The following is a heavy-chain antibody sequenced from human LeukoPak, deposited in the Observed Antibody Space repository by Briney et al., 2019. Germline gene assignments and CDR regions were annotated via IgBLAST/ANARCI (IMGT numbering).Heavy chain of an antibody. J-gene: IGHJ4*02. V-gene: IGHV3-30*03. CDR1: GFTFSSYG. D-gene: IGHD4-23*01. CDR3: EAHYGGNSGY. CDR2: ISYDGSKK. Sequence: GGSLRLSCAASGFTFSSYGMQWVRQAPGKGLEGGAVISYDGSKKYYADSVKGRFTISRDNSKNTLYLQMNSLRAEDTAVYYCEAHYGGNSGYWGQGTLVTVSS.